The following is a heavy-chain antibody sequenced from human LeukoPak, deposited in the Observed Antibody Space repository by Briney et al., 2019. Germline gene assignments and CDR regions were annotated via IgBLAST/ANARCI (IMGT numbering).Heavy chain of an antibody. CDR3: ARDRYCSGGTCRYFGY. CDR2: IYSGGNT. V-gene: IGHV3-53*01. CDR1: GFTVSSTY. D-gene: IGHD2-15*01. J-gene: IGHJ4*02. Sequence: GGSLRLSCAASGFTVSSTYMSWVRQAPGKGLEWVSIIYSGGNTYYADSVKGRFTISRDNSKDTLYLQMNSLRAEDTAVYYCARDRYCSGGTCRYFGYWGQGTLVTVSS.